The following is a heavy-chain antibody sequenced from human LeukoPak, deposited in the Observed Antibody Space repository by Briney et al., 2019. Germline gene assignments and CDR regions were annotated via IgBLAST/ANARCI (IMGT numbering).Heavy chain of an antibody. Sequence: GRSLRLSCAASGFTFSSYGMHWVRQAPGKGLEWVVVISYDGSNKYYADSVKGRFTISRDNSKNTLYLQMNSLRAEDTAVYYCAKEGFFDWGQGTLVTVSS. CDR1: GFTFSSYG. CDR3: AKEGFFD. CDR2: ISYDGSNK. V-gene: IGHV3-30*18. J-gene: IGHJ4*02. D-gene: IGHD3-3*01.